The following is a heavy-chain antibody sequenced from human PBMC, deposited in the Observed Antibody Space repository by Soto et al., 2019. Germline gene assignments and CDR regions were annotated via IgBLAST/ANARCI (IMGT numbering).Heavy chain of an antibody. CDR2: IRSKAYGGTT. D-gene: IGHD3-10*01. CDR3: HTSTYYYGSGSYYYFDY. CDR1: GFTFGDYA. Sequence: GGSLRLSCTASGFTFGDYAMSWFRQAPGKGLEWVGFIRSKAYGGTTEYAASVKGRFTISRDDSKSIAYLQMNSLKTEDTAVYYCHTSTYYYGSGSYYYFDYWGQGTLVTVSS. V-gene: IGHV3-49*03. J-gene: IGHJ4*02.